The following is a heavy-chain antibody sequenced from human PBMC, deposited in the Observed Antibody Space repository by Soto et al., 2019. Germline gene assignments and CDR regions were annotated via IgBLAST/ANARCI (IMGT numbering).Heavy chain of an antibody. J-gene: IGHJ1*01. CDR2: ISYDGSNK. Sequence: GGSLRLSCAASGFTFSSYAMHWVRQAPGKGLEWVAVISYDGSNKYYADSVKGRFTISRDNSKNTLYLQMNSLRAEDTAVYYCARDIAQEIAEYFQHWGQGTLVTVSS. CDR1: GFTFSSYA. V-gene: IGHV3-30-3*01. D-gene: IGHD3-16*02. CDR3: ARDIAQEIAEYFQH.